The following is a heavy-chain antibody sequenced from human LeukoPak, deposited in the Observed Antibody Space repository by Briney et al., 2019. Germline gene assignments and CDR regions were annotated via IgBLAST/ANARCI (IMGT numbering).Heavy chain of an antibody. Sequence: ASVKVSCKASGYTFTSYGISWVRQAPGQGLEWMGIINPSGGSTSYAQKFQGRVTMTRDTSTSTVYMELSSLRSEDTAVYYCARDGNDGMDVWGQGTTVTVSS. D-gene: IGHD1-1*01. CDR3: ARDGNDGMDV. CDR2: INPSGGST. CDR1: GYTFTSYG. V-gene: IGHV1-46*01. J-gene: IGHJ6*02.